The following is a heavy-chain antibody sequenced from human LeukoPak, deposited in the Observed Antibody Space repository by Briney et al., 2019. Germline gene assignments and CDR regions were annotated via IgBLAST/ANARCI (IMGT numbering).Heavy chain of an antibody. Sequence: SETLSLTCTVSGGSISTYYWNWIRQPPGKGLERIGYIYHSGSTNYNPSLQSRVTISVDTSKNQFSLNLNSVTAADTAVYYCARGGAARLHFQNWGQGTLVTVSS. D-gene: IGHD6-6*01. CDR3: ARGGAARLHFQN. V-gene: IGHV4-59*01. CDR2: IYHSGST. CDR1: GGSISTYY. J-gene: IGHJ1*01.